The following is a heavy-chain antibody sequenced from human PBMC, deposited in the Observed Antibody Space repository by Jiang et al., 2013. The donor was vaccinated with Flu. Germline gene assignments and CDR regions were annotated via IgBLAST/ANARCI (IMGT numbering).Heavy chain of an antibody. J-gene: IGHJ4*02. CDR1: GFSFSKYG. D-gene: IGHD2-2*01. CDR2: IRYDASKE. V-gene: IGHV3-30*02. CDR3: ATVVGYIVVGPTAQDY. Sequence: PGGYLRLSCAASGFSFSKYGMHWVRQAPGKGLEWVASIRYDASKEYYIDSVKGRFTISRDNSKNTLYLEMNNLRPEDTAVYYCATVVGYIVVGPTAQDYWGQGTLVTVSS.